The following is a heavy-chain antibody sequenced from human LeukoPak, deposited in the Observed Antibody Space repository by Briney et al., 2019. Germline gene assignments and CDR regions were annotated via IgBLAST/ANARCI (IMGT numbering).Heavy chain of an antibody. CDR3: ARVAVGGWYRRYFDY. J-gene: IGHJ4*02. Sequence: KXXCKASGXXFXXYGXSWVRQXPXQGLEXXGXINPSGGSTSYAQKFQGRVTMTRDTSTSTVYMELSSLRSEDTAVYYCARVAVGGWYRRYFDYWGQGTLVTVSS. CDR1: GXXFXXYG. D-gene: IGHD6-19*01. V-gene: IGHV1-46*01. CDR2: INPSGGST.